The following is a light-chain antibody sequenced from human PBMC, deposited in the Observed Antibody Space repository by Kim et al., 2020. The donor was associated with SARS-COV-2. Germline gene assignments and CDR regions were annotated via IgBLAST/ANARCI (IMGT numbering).Light chain of an antibody. CDR1: QSINSK. CDR2: GAS. CDR3: QQFDKWPLT. J-gene: IGKJ4*01. Sequence: EIVMTQSPATLSVSPGERATLSCRASQSINSKLVWYQQKPGQAPRLLIYGASTRATGIPARFSGSGSGTEFTLTISSLQSEDFAVYYCQQFDKWPLTFGGGTKVDIK. V-gene: IGKV3-15*01.